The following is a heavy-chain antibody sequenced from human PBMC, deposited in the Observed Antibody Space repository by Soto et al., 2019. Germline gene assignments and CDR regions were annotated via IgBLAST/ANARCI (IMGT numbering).Heavy chain of an antibody. CDR1: GGSFSGYY. D-gene: IGHD4-17*01. CDR2: INHSGST. Sequence: SETLSLTCAVYGGSFSGYYWSWIRQPPGKGLEWIGEINHSGSTNYNPSLKGRVTISVDTSKNQFSLKLSSVTAADTAVYYCARYNTVTTPHFDYWGQGTLVTVSS. V-gene: IGHV4-34*01. J-gene: IGHJ4*02. CDR3: ARYNTVTTPHFDY.